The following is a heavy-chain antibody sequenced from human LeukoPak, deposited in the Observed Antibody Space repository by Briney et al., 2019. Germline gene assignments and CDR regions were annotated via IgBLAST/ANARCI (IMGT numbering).Heavy chain of an antibody. CDR1: GGSISSSNW. D-gene: IGHD3-22*01. CDR2: IYHSGST. J-gene: IGHJ3*02. V-gene: IGHV4-4*02. CDR3: ARGVYYYDSSGYHADAFDI. Sequence: PSGTLSLTCAVSGGSISSSNWWSWVRQPPGKGLEWIGEIYHSGSTNYNPSLKSRVTISVDKSKNQFSLKLSSVTAADTAVYYCARGVYYYDSSGYHADAFDIWGQGTMVTVSS.